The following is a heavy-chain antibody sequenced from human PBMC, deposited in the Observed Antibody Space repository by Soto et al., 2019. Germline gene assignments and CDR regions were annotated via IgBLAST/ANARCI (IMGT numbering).Heavy chain of an antibody. Sequence: QVQLVQSGAEVKKPGSSVKVSCKASGGTFSSYAISWVRQAPGQGLEWMGGIIPIFGTANYAQKFQGRVTITADESTSTAYIELSSLRSEDTAVYYCARGTVATIYYYYYGMDVWGQGTTVTVSS. V-gene: IGHV1-69*01. D-gene: IGHD5-12*01. CDR1: GGTFSSYA. J-gene: IGHJ6*02. CDR3: ARGTVATIYYYYYGMDV. CDR2: IIPIFGTA.